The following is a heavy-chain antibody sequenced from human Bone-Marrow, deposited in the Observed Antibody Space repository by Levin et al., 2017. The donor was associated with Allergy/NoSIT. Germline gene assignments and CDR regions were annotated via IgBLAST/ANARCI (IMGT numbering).Heavy chain of an antibody. Sequence: ASETLSLNCTVSGASINNYYWSWIRQTPGKGLEWIGFIYRSTFNYNPSLKSRVTISEDTSKNQFSLRLSSVTAADTAVYYCARGGQWELLDQWGQGTLVTVSS. J-gene: IGHJ5*02. D-gene: IGHD1-26*01. CDR3: ARGGQWELLDQ. CDR1: GASINNYY. V-gene: IGHV4-59*01. CDR2: IYRSTF.